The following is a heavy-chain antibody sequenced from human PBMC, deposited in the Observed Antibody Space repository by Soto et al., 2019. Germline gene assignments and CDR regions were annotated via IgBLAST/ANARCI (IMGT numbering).Heavy chain of an antibody. V-gene: IGHV3-30-3*01. D-gene: IGHD6-13*01. CDR3: ARDIAAVGPFYYYGMDV. CDR2: ITYDGGNK. Sequence: QVQLVESGGGVVQPGRSLRLSCAASEFTFSSHAMHWVRQAPGKGLEWVAVITYDGGNKYYADSVKGRFTISRDNSKNTLYLHINRLRAEDTAVFYCARDIAAVGPFYYYGMDVWGQGTTVTVSS. CDR1: EFTFSSHA. J-gene: IGHJ6*02.